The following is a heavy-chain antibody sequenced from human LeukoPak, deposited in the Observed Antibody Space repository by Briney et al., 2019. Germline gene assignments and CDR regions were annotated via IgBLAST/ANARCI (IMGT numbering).Heavy chain of an antibody. V-gene: IGHV5-51*01. D-gene: IGHD2-2*01. CDR2: IYPGDSDT. CDR1: GYSFNTYW. J-gene: IGHJ4*02. CDR3: ARRKGCSSTSCPPDY. Sequence: GEPLKISCKGSGYSFNTYWIGWVRQMPGKGLEWMGIIYPGDSDTRYSPSFQGQVIMSADKSINTAYLQWNSLKASDTAMYYCARRKGCSSTSCPPDYWGQGTLVTVSS.